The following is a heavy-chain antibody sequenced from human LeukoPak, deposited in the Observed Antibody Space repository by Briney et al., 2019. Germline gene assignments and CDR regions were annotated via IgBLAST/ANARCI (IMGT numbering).Heavy chain of an antibody. J-gene: IGHJ4*02. V-gene: IGHV1-18*01. CDR2: ISTYNGDT. CDR1: GYTFTSYG. Sequence: GASVKVSCKASGYTFTSYGITWVRQAPGQGLEWMGWISTYNGDTKYAQKLQGRVTMTTDTSTTTACMELRSLRSDDTAVYYCARGGGDYHDVSAYPDYWGQGTLVTVSS. CDR3: ARGGGDYHDVSAYPDY. D-gene: IGHD3-22*01.